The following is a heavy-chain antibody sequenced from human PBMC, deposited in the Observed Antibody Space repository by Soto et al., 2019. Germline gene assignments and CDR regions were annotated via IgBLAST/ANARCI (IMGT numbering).Heavy chain of an antibody. J-gene: IGHJ6*02. CDR1: GGTFSTYA. V-gene: IGHV1-69*01. CDR2: VIPIFGTP. Sequence: QVQLVQSGAEVKKPGSSVKVSCKAPGGTFSTYAISWVRQAPGQGLEWMGGVIPIFGTPKYAQKFQGRVTITTDEYKSTGYMELRSLRSEDTAVYYCARSQGGSSSLDIYYYDYYGMDVWGQGTTVTVSS. CDR3: ARSQGGSSSLDIYYYDYYGMDV. D-gene: IGHD2-15*01.